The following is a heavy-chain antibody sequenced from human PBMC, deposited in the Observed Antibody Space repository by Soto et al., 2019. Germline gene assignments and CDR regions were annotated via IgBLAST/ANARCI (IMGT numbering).Heavy chain of an antibody. D-gene: IGHD1-1*01. CDR1: GLTVSGTKY. Sequence: DVQLVESGGGLIQPGESLRLSCAAFGLTVSGTKYVAWVRQAPGKGLKWVSALYDVFGSFYADSVKGRFTTSSDRSKSTVYLQMNDLRPDDTAVYYCASWHEREHAYDVWGQGTTVIVSS. CDR2: LYDVFGS. CDR3: ASWHEREHAYDV. J-gene: IGHJ3*01. V-gene: IGHV3-53*01.